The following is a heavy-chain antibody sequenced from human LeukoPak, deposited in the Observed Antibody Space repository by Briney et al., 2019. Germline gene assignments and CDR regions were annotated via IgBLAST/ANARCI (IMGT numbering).Heavy chain of an antibody. V-gene: IGHV4-61*02. CDR2: IYTSGST. CDR3: ARGEDY. CDR1: GGSISSGSYY. J-gene: IGHJ4*02. Sequence: SETLSLTCTVSGGSISSGSYYWSWIRQPAGKGLEWIGRIYTSGSTNYNPSLKSRATISVDTSKNQFSLKLSSVTAADTAVYYCARGEDYWGQGTLVTVSS.